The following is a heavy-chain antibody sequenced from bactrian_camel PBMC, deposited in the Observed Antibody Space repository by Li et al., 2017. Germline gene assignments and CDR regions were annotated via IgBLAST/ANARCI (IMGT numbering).Heavy chain of an antibody. V-gene: IGHV3S60*01. CDR1: GFVFRADD. Sequence: HVQLVESGGGLVQPGGSLRLSCAASGFVFRADDMSWFRQAPGKEREGVSCINWSGGSTYYADSAKGRFTISRDNAKNTLYLQLNSLKTEDTAMYYCTKALVSGAGMGGKYNYWGQGTQVTVS. J-gene: IGHJ4*01. CDR2: INWSGGST. CDR3: TKALVSGAGMGGKYNY. D-gene: IGHD6*01.